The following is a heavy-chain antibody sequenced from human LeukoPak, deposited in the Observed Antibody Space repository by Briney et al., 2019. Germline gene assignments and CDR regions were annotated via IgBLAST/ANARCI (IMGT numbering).Heavy chain of an antibody. D-gene: IGHD3-16*01. CDR1: GFTFSGSA. Sequence: GSLRLSCAASGFTFSGSAMHWVRQASGKGLEWVGRIRRKGNDYATAYAASVKGRFTISRDDSKNTAYLQMDSLKTEDTAVYFCTRLGGSPPYFDYWGQGTLVTVSS. V-gene: IGHV3-73*01. CDR3: TRLGGSPPYFDY. CDR2: IRRKGNDYAT. J-gene: IGHJ4*02.